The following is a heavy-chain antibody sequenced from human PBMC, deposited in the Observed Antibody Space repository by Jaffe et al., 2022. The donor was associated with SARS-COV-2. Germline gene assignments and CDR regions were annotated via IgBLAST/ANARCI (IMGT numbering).Heavy chain of an antibody. V-gene: IGHV3-30-3*01. J-gene: IGHJ6*02. D-gene: IGHD4-17*01. CDR2: ISYDGSNK. CDR3: ALGGYGDYENGMDV. CDR1: GFTFSSYA. Sequence: QVQLVESGGGVVQPGRSLRLSCAASGFTFSSYAMHWVRQAPGKGLEWVAVISYDGSNKYYADSVKGRFTISRDNSKNTLYLQMNSLRAEDTAVYYCALGGYGDYENGMDVWGQGTTVTVSS.